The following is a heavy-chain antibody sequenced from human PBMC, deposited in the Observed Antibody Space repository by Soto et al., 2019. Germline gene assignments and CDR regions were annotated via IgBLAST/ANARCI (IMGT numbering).Heavy chain of an antibody. CDR2: TIPISGTA. V-gene: IGHV1-69*06. CDR1: GGTFNNYA. CDR3: ASSYGTSWYGDY. J-gene: IGHJ4*02. Sequence: QVQLVQSGAEVKKPGSSVKVSCKASGGTFNNYAVTWVRQAPGQGLEWMGGTIPISGTANYGQKFEGRVTITADTSTSTVYMELSRLRYEDTAVYYCASSYGTSWYGDYWGQGTLVTVSS. D-gene: IGHD6-13*01.